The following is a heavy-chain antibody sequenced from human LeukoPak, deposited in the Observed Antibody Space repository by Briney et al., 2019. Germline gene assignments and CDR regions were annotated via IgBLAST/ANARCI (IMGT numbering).Heavy chain of an antibody. D-gene: IGHD3-22*01. J-gene: IGHJ6*02. CDR3: ARAPALYDSSGYYYDYYYYGMDV. CDR2: ISSSSSTI. V-gene: IGHV3-48*01. Sequence: GGSLRLSCAASGFTFSSYSMNWVRQAPGKGLEWVSYISSSSSTIYYADSVKGRFTISRDNAKNSLYLQMNSLRAEDTAVYYCARAPALYDSSGYYYDYYYYGMDVWGQGTTVTVSS. CDR1: GFTFSSYS.